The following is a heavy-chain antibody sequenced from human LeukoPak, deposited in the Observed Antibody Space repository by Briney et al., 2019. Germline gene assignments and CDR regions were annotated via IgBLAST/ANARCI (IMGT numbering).Heavy chain of an antibody. J-gene: IGHJ3*02. CDR2: IYTSGST. D-gene: IGHD2-15*01. CDR3: ARDGPFYCSGGSCYSDDAFDI. CDR1: GGSISSYY. V-gene: IGHV4-4*07. Sequence: SETLSLTCTVPGGSISSYYWSWIRQPAGKGLEWIGRIYTSGSTNYNPSLKSRVTMSVDTSKNQFSLKLSSVTAADTAVYYCARDGPFYCSGGSCYSDDAFDIWGQGTMVTVSS.